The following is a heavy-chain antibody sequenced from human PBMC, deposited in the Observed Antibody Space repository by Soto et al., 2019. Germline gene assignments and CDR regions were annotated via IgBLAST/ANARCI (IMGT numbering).Heavy chain of an antibody. Sequence: SGPTLVNPTQSLTLTCTVSGFSLSGDGVGVGWIRQPPGKALEWLALIYWDDDQRYSTSLKTRLTISKDTSKNQVVLTMTNMDPVDTATYYCARIDGAVAGNWYFDLWGRGTLVTVSS. J-gene: IGHJ2*01. V-gene: IGHV2-5*02. CDR3: ARIDGAVAGNWYFDL. CDR2: IYWDDDQ. D-gene: IGHD6-19*01. CDR1: GFSLSGDGVG.